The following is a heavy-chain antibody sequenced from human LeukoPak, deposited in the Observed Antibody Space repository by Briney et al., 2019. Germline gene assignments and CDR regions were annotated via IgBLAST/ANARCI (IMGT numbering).Heavy chain of an antibody. J-gene: IGHJ5*02. CDR1: GYTFTSYG. CDR3: ARDRMGEWELDAGVRFDP. Sequence: AAVKVSCKASGYTFTSYGISWVRQAPGQGLEWMGWISPYNGNTNYAQKRQGRVTMTTDTSTSTAYMELRSLRSDDTAVYYCARDRMGEWELDAGVRFDPWGQGTLVTVSS. CDR2: ISPYNGNT. D-gene: IGHD1-26*01. V-gene: IGHV1-18*01.